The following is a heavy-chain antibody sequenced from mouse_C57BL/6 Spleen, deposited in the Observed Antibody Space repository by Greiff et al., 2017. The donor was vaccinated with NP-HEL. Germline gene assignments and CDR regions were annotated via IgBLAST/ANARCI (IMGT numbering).Heavy chain of an antibody. CDR2: INPNNGGT. CDR1: GYTFTDYY. J-gene: IGHJ4*01. CDR3: ARGVIYYDYDDYAMDY. Sequence: EVQLQQSGPELVKPGASVKISCKASGYTFTDYYMNWVKQSHGKSLEWIGDINPNNGGTSYNQKFKGKATLTVDKSSSTAYMELRSLTSEDSAVYYCARGVIYYDYDDYAMDYWGQGTSVTVSS. V-gene: IGHV1-26*01. D-gene: IGHD2-4*01.